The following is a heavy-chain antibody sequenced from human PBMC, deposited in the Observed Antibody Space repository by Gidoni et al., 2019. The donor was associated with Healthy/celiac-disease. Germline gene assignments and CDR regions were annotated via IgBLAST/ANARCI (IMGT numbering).Heavy chain of an antibody. Sequence: VQLQESGPGLVKPSQTLSLTCTFSGGSISSGGYYWSWIRQHPGKGLEWIGYIYYSGSTYYNPSLKSRVTISVDTSKNQFSLKLSSVTAADTAVYYCARGYSSSWDNWFDPWGQGTLVTVSS. CDR2: IYYSGST. D-gene: IGHD6-13*01. V-gene: IGHV4-31*03. J-gene: IGHJ5*02. CDR3: ARGYSSSWDNWFDP. CDR1: GGSISSGGYY.